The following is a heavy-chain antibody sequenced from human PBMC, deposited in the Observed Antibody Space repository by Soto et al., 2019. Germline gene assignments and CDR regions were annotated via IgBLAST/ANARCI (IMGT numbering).Heavy chain of an antibody. J-gene: IGHJ4*02. Sequence: SETLPLTCTVSGGSTDSVCWSWVRQPPGKGLEWIGYVSYSGSTTYNPSLKSRVIVSIDTSKNQFSLKLTSVTAADTAVYYCARQGYYDLLSGYYLFDYWGQG. CDR3: ARQGYYDLLSGYYLFDY. V-gene: IGHV4-59*08. CDR1: GGSTDSVC. CDR2: VSYSGST. D-gene: IGHD3-3*01.